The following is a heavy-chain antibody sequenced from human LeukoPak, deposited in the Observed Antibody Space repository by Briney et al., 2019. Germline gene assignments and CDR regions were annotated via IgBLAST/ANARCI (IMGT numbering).Heavy chain of an antibody. CDR2: ISYDGSNK. CDR1: GFTFSSYG. CDR3: AKDPSNYGSGFMDV. D-gene: IGHD3-10*01. J-gene: IGHJ6*03. Sequence: GGSLRLSCAASGFTFSSYGMHWVRQAPGKGLEWVAVISYDGSNKYYADSVKGRFTISRDNSKNTLYLQMNSLRAEDTAVYYCAKDPSNYGSGFMDVWGKGTTVTVSS. V-gene: IGHV3-30*18.